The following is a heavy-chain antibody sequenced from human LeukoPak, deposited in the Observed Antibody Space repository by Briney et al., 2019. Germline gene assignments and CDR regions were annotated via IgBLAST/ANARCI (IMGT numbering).Heavy chain of an antibody. D-gene: IGHD1-1*01. Sequence: PSETLSLTCTVSGGSISSSSYWGWIRQPPGKGLEWIGSIYYSGSTYYNPSLKSRVSISVHTSKNQFSLKLRSVTAADTAVYYCARPVPSRLGWFDPWGQGTLVTVSS. J-gene: IGHJ5*02. V-gene: IGHV4-39*01. CDR3: ARPVPSRLGWFDP. CDR2: IYYSGST. CDR1: GGSISSSSY.